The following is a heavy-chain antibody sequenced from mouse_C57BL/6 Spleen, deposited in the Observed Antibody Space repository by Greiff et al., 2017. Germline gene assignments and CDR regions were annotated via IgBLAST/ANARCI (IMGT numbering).Heavy chain of an antibody. CDR3: ASLYDYGRGDFDV. D-gene: IGHD1-1*01. Sequence: VNVEDSGGGLVQPGGSLSLSCAASGFTFTDYYMSWVRQPPGKALEWVGFIRNKANGYTTEYRASVKGRFTISGDNSQSILYLQMSALRAEDSATYYCASLYDYGRGDFDVWGTGTTVKVCS. CDR2: IRNKANGYTT. J-gene: IGHJ1*03. V-gene: IGHV7-3*01. CDR1: GFTFTDYY.